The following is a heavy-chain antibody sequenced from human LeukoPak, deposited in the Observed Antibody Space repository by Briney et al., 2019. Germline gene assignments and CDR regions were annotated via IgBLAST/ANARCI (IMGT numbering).Heavy chain of an antibody. CDR1: GGSISGYH. Sequence: SETLSLTCTVTGGSISGYHWNWIRQSPGKGLEWNANIYYTGIADYNPSLKSRVTTSVDTSKNEISLILSSVTAADTAVYYCARKTYCSGGRCYGENWFDPWGQGTLVTVSS. CDR3: ARKTYCSGGRCYGENWFDP. J-gene: IGHJ5*02. V-gene: IGHV4-59*08. CDR2: IYYTGIA. D-gene: IGHD2-15*01.